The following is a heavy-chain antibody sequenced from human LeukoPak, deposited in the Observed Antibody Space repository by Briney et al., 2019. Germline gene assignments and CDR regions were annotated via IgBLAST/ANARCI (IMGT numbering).Heavy chain of an antibody. Sequence: ASVKVSCKASGYTFIGYYMHWVRQAPGQGLEWMGWINPNSGGTNYAQKFQGRVTMTRDTSISTAYMELSRLRSDDTAVYYCARPPGSYDPFDYWGQGTLVTVSS. J-gene: IGHJ4*02. V-gene: IGHV1-2*02. CDR1: GYTFIGYY. D-gene: IGHD1-26*01. CDR3: ARPPGSYDPFDY. CDR2: INPNSGGT.